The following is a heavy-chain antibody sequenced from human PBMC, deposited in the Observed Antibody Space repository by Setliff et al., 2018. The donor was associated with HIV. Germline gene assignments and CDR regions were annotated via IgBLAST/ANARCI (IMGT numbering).Heavy chain of an antibody. CDR1: GFTFSGYW. Sequence: GGSLRLSCAASGFTFSGYWMSWVRQAPGKGLEWVAKIKQDGGEKLYVDSVKGRFTISRDNAKNSLYLQMNSLRAEDTAVYYCARDGPGGSFGYWGQGTPVTVSS. V-gene: IGHV3-7*01. J-gene: IGHJ4*02. CDR2: IKQDGGEK. CDR3: ARDGPGGSFGY. D-gene: IGHD6-13*01.